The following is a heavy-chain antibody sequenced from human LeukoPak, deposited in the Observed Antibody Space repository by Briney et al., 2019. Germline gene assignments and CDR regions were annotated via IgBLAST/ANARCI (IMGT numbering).Heavy chain of an antibody. Sequence: PSETLSLTCTVSGGSISSSSYYWGWIRQPPGKGLEWIGSIYYSGSTYYNPSLKSRVTISVDTSKNQFSLKLSSVTAADTAVYYCARQVEQSGSAFDIWGQGTMVTVSS. CDR2: IYYSGST. J-gene: IGHJ3*02. CDR3: ARQVEQSGSAFDI. D-gene: IGHD1-14*01. CDR1: GGSISSSSYY. V-gene: IGHV4-39*01.